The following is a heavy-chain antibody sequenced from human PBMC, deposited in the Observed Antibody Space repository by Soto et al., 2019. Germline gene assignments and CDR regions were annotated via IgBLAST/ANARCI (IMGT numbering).Heavy chain of an antibody. CDR3: ARDFRAYCSRNTYYYDSSGYYYDY. D-gene: IGHD3-22*01. J-gene: IGHJ4*02. CDR2: ISSSGSTI. V-gene: IGHV3-48*03. CDR1: GFTFSSYE. Sequence: GGSLRLSCAASGFTFSSYEMNWVRQAPGKGLEWVSYISSSGSTIYYADSVKGRFTNSRDNAKNSLYLQMNSLRAEDTAVYYCARDFRAYCSRNTYYYDSSGYYYDYWGQGTLVTVSS.